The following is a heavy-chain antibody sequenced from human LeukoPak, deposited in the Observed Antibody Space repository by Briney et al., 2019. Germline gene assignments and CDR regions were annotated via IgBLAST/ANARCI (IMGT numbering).Heavy chain of an antibody. CDR1: GGTFSSYA. J-gene: IGHJ5*02. CDR3: ARGRAAPNWFDP. V-gene: IGHV1-69*04. Sequence: SVKVSCKASGGTFSSYAISWVRQAPGQGFEWMGRIIPILGIANYAQKFQGRVTITADKSTSTAYMELSSLRSEDTAVYYCARGRAAPNWFDPWGQGTLVTVSS. D-gene: IGHD6-25*01. CDR2: IIPILGIA.